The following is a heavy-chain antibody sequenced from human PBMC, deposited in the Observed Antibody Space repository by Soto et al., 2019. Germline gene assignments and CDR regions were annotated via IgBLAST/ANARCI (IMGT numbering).Heavy chain of an antibody. CDR2: ISGSGVST. D-gene: IGHD3-22*01. Sequence: EVELLESGGALVQPGGSLRLSCAASGFTFSSYAMSWVRQAPGTGLEWVSAISGSGVSTHYADSVKGRFTISRDNSKNTLYLKMNSPRADDTAGYYCATDYSYDSPGYKRFDYWGQGTLVTVSS. CDR3: ATDYSYDSPGYKRFDY. CDR1: GFTFSSYA. J-gene: IGHJ4*02. V-gene: IGHV3-23*01.